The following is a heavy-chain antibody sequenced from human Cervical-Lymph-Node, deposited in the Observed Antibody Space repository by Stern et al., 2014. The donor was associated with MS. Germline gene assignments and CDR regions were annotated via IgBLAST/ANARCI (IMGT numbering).Heavy chain of an antibody. V-gene: IGHV3-21*02. CDR2: IRSSWSYI. Sequence: EVQLVESGGGLVKPGGTLRLSCVASAFSFSDYAMNWVRQAPGKGLEWVACIRSSWSYIYYGDSMEGRFTISRDNAKNSLYLHMKTLRAEDTAVYYCASPGPHCTTTTSCYLAFEYWGQGALVTVSS. D-gene: IGHD2-2*01. J-gene: IGHJ4*02. CDR1: AFSFSDYA. CDR3: ASPGPHCTTTTSCYLAFEY.